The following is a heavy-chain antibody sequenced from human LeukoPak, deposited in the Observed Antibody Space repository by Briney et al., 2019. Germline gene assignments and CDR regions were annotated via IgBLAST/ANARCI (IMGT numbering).Heavy chain of an antibody. V-gene: IGHV6-1*01. CDR3: ARVSSPWSPRDAFDI. CDR1: GDSVSSNSVT. CDR2: TYYKSKWYN. D-gene: IGHD1-26*01. J-gene: IGHJ3*02. Sequence: SQTLSLTCAISGDSVSSNSVTWNWLRQSPSRGLEWLGRTYYKSKWYNDYAVSVKGRITINPDTSKNQFSLQLNSVTPEDTAVYYCARVSSPWSPRDAFDIWGQGTMVTVSS.